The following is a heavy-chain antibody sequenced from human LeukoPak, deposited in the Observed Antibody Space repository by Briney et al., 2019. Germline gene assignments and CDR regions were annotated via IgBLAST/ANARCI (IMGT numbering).Heavy chain of an antibody. CDR1: GGSISSSSYY. CDR3: AQSPPTTNDY. V-gene: IGHV4-39*07. D-gene: IGHD1-14*01. CDR2: IYHSGST. J-gene: IGHJ4*02. Sequence: SETLSLTCTVSGGSISSSSYYWGWIRQPPGKGLEWIGSIYHSGSTYYNPSLKSRVTISVDTSKNQFSLKLSSVTAADTAVYYCAQSPPTTNDYWGQGTLVTVSS.